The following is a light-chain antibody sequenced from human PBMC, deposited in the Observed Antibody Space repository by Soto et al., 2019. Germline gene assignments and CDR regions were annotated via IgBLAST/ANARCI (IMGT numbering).Light chain of an antibody. CDR3: CSYAGSPRFI. CDR2: DVS. CDR1: SSDVGRYNY. Sequence: QSVLTQPRSVSGSRGQSVTISCTGTSSDVGRYNYVSWYQHDPGTAPKVMIYDVSERPSGVPDRFSGSKSGNTASLTISGHQAEDEADYYCCSYAGSPRFIFGTGTKLTVL. V-gene: IGLV2-11*01. J-gene: IGLJ1*01.